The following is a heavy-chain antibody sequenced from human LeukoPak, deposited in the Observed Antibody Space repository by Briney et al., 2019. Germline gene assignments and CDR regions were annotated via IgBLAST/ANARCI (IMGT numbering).Heavy chain of an antibody. V-gene: IGHV3-23*01. J-gene: IGHJ6*03. CDR2: ISGSGGST. Sequence: GGSLRLSCAASGFTFSSYAMSWVRQAPGKGLEWVSAISGSGGSTYYADSVKGRFTISRDNSKNTLYLQMNSLRAEDTAVYYCAKVEVAARLVLSYYYYYMDVWGKGTTVTVSS. CDR3: AKVEVAARLVLSYYYYYMDV. CDR1: GFTFSSYA. D-gene: IGHD6-6*01.